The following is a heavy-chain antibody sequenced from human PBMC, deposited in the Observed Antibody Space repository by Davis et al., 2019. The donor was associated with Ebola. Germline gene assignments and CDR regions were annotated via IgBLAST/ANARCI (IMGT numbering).Heavy chain of an antibody. CDR2: ISGNSRII. CDR3: AKDSLDSSGYPSPYFQH. J-gene: IGHJ1*01. CDR1: GFGLSAYS. V-gene: IGHV3-48*01. Sequence: PGGSLRLSCTASGFGLSAYSMNWVRQAPGKGLEWLSYISGNSRIIYYADSVKGRFTISRDNAKSSLYLQMNSLRAEDTAVYYCAKDSLDSSGYPSPYFQHWGQGTLVTVSS. D-gene: IGHD3-22*01.